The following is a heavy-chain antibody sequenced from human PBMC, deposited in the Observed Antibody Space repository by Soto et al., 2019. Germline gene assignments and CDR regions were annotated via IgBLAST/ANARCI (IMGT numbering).Heavy chain of an antibody. Sequence: EVQLLESGGGLVQRGGSLRLSCAGTGFTFSSYDMSWVRQAPGKGLEWVSTIRGSGVSTYYADSVKGRFTISRDNSKNTLYLQMNSLRAEDTAVDYCAKAKISGWYFSDYWGQGTLVTVSS. CDR2: IRGSGVST. J-gene: IGHJ4*02. D-gene: IGHD6-19*01. CDR3: AKAKISGWYFSDY. V-gene: IGHV3-23*01. CDR1: GFTFSSYD.